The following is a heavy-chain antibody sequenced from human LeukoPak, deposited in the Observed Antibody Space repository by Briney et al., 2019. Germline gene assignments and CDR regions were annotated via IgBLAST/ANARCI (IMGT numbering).Heavy chain of an antibody. CDR3: ARGGANYVVN. CDR1: GFTFSDFY. CDR2: ISTSSSFT. J-gene: IGHJ4*02. Sequence: GGSLRLSCAASGFTFSDFYMSWIRQAPGKGLEWVSYISTSSSFTDYVDSVKGRFTISRDNTKTPLYLQMNSLRAEDTAVYYCARGGANYVVNWGQRTLVTVSS. V-gene: IGHV3-11*05. D-gene: IGHD4/OR15-4a*01.